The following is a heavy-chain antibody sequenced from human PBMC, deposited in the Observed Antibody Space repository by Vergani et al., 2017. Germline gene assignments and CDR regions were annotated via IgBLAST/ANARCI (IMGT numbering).Heavy chain of an antibody. CDR1: GFPFSSFA. CDR3: AKEGYYGMYSGSCFAGMDAFDI. J-gene: IGHJ3*02. Sequence: EVQLLESGGGLVQPGGSLRLSCAASGFPFSSFAISWVRHAPGKGLEWVSAISGSGGSTYYAASVKGRFTISRDNSKNTLYLQVNSLRAEDTAVYYCAKEGYYGMYSGSCFAGMDAFDIWGQGTMVTVSS. CDR2: ISGSGGST. V-gene: IGHV3-23*01. D-gene: IGHD1-26*01.